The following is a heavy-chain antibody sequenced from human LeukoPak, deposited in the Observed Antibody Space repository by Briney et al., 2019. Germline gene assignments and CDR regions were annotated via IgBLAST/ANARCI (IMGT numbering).Heavy chain of an antibody. J-gene: IGHJ3*02. Sequence: SETLSLTCVVSGGSFNGYYWSWIRQPPGKGLEWIGEISHSGSANYNPSLKSRVTISMDTSKNQFSLKLSSVTAADTAVYYCASLLYDCSSTSCPNAFDIWGQGTMVTVSS. CDR3: ASLLYDCSSTSCPNAFDI. CDR1: GGSFNGYY. D-gene: IGHD2-2*01. V-gene: IGHV4-34*01. CDR2: ISHSGSA.